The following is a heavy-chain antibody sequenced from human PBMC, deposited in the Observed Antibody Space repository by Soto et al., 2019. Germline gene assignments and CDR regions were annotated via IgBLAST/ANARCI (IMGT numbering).Heavy chain of an antibody. Sequence: QVQLAESGGGVVQPGRSLRLTCAASGFTFSSYGMHWVRQAPGKGLEWVAVISYDESEKHYADSVKGRLTISRDNSKNTQYLQMNSLKTEDTAIYYCAKDIYGDYAPFDFWGQGTLVTVSS. J-gene: IGHJ4*02. CDR2: ISYDESEK. CDR1: GFTFSSYG. V-gene: IGHV3-30*18. D-gene: IGHD4-17*01. CDR3: AKDIYGDYAPFDF.